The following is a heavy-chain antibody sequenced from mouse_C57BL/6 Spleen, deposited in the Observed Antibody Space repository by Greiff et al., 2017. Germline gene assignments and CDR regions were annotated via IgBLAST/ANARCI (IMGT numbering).Heavy chain of an antibody. CDR1: GYTFTSYW. CDR2: IDPSDSYT. CDR3: ARGRGYFDY. Sequence: QVQLQQPGAELVKPGASVKLSCKASGYTFTSYWMQWVKQRPGQGLEWIGEIDPSDSYTNYNQKFKGKATLTVDTSSSTAYMQLSSLTSEDSAVYYCARGRGYFDYWSQGTTLTVSS. V-gene: IGHV1-50*01. J-gene: IGHJ2*01.